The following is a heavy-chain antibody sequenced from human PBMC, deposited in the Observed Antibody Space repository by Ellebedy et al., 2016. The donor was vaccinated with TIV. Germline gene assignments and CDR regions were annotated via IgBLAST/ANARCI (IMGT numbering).Heavy chain of an antibody. Sequence: SVKVSCXASGGTFSSYAISWVRQAPGQGLEWMGGIIPIFGTANYAQKFQGRVTITADKSTSTAYMELSSLRSEDTAVYYCAILGYCSGGSCSKDYWGQGTLVTVSS. V-gene: IGHV1-69*06. J-gene: IGHJ4*02. D-gene: IGHD2-15*01. CDR2: IIPIFGTA. CDR3: AILGYCSGGSCSKDY. CDR1: GGTFSSYA.